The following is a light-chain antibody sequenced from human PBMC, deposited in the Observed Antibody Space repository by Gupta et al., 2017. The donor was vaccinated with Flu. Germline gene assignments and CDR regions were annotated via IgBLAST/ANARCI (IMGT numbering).Light chain of an antibody. J-gene: IGLJ2*01. CDR1: SEHSEYS. V-gene: IGLV4-60*03. CDR3: ETWSSIAWL. CDR2: LEAGGNY. Sequence: HPALPPSSSAAAPLGSSVRLSCTLSSEHSEYSVAWHQQQPGVAPRYLMKLEAGGNYNRGSGVPDRFSGSSSGADRDLTISKFHSDDEALYYCETWSSIAWLFGGGTNLTVL.